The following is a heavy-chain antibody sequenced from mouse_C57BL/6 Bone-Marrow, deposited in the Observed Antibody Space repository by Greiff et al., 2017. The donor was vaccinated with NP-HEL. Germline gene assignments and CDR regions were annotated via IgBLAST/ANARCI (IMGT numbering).Heavy chain of an antibody. J-gene: IGHJ3*01. CDR3: AGDSSGYAWFAY. Sequence: QVQLQQSGPGLVKPSQSLFLTCSITGFPITSGYYWIWIRQSPGKPLEWMGYITHSGETFYNPSLQSPISITRETSKNQFFLQLNSLTTEDTAMYYCAGDSSGYAWFAYWGQGTLVTVSA. CDR2: ITHSGET. V-gene: IGHV12-3*01. CDR1: GFPITSGYY. D-gene: IGHD3-2*02.